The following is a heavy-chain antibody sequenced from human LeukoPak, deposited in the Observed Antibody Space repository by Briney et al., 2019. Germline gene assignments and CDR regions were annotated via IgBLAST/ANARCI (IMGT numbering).Heavy chain of an antibody. J-gene: IGHJ4*02. Sequence: PGGSLRLSCAASGFTFSNYAMSWVRQAPGKGLEWVSAVSGRDTSTYYTDSVKGRLTISRDNSKNTLYLQMNSLSAEDTAIYYCAKWGDYDVLTGYYDSDYWGQGTLVTVSS. CDR1: GFTFSNYA. D-gene: IGHD3-9*01. CDR2: VSGRDTST. V-gene: IGHV3-23*01. CDR3: AKWGDYDVLTGYYDSDY.